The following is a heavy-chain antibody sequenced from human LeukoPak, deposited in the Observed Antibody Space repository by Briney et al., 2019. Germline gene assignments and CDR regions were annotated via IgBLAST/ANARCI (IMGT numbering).Heavy chain of an antibody. D-gene: IGHD6-6*01. Sequence: SETLSLTGSVSGVSISNYYWSWIRQPPGKGLEWIAFIYYDGTTNYNPSLKSRATISVDTSKNQYSLNLISVTPADTAVYYCARGGASSKFFDAWGQGILVTVSS. CDR2: IYYDGTT. V-gene: IGHV4-59*01. CDR3: ARGGASSKFFDA. CDR1: GVSISNYY. J-gene: IGHJ4*02.